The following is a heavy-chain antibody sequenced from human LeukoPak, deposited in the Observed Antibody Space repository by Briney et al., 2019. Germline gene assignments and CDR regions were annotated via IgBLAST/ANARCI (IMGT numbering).Heavy chain of an antibody. J-gene: IGHJ4*02. CDR3: AKDQVWIVVGPFDY. D-gene: IGHD3-22*01. Sequence: GGYLRLSCAASGFTFSSYAMSWVRQAPGKGLEWFSGINGSGGSTSYADSVKGPFTISRDNSKNTLYLQMTSLRAEDTAVYYCAKDQVWIVVGPFDYWGQGTLVTVSS. V-gene: IGHV3-23*01. CDR1: GFTFSSYA. CDR2: INGSGGST.